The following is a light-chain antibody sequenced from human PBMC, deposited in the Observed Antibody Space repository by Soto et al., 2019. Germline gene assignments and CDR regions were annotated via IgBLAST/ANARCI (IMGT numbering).Light chain of an antibody. CDR3: QHYGDSLSIT. V-gene: IGKV3-15*01. CDR2: GAS. J-gene: IGKJ5*01. CDR1: QSVSSN. Sequence: EIVMTQSPATLCVSPGERATLSCRASQSVSSNLAWYQQKPGQAPRLLIYGASTRANGIPARFSVRGSGTDFSLTISRLEPGDFSVYYCQHYGDSLSITFGQGTRLEIK.